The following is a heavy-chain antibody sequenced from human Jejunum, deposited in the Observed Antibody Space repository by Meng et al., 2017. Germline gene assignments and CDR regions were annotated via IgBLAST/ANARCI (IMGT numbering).Heavy chain of an antibody. V-gene: IGHV3-15*01. D-gene: IGHD3-3*01. Sequence: GESLKISCEASGFTFINVWMNWVRQAPWKGLEWIGRIKGKTDGGTTDYAAPVKGRFTISRDNSKNTLYLQMNSLKTEDTAVYYCSTGDDGRTLFGVVNGAYWGQGTLVTVSS. CDR2: IKGKTDGGTT. CDR3: STGDDGRTLFGVVNGAY. J-gene: IGHJ4*02. CDR1: GFTFINVW.